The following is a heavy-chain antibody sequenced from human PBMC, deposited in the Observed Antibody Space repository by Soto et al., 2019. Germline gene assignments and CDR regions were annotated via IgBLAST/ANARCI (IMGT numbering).Heavy chain of an antibody. J-gene: IGHJ3*02. V-gene: IGHV4-59*01. CDR3: ARVGWYNWSPDDAFDI. D-gene: IGHD1-20*01. CDR2: IYYSGST. CDR1: GGSISSYY. Sequence: SETLSLTCTVSGGSISSYYWSWIRQPPGKGLEWIGYIYYSGSTNYNPSLKSRVTISVDTSKNQFSLRLSSVTAADTAVYYCARVGWYNWSPDDAFDIWGQGTMVTVS.